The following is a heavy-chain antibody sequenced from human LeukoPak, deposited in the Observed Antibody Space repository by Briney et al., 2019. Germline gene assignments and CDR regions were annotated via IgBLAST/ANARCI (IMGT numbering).Heavy chain of an antibody. J-gene: IGHJ4*02. CDR1: GFIFSNYA. CDR3: ARDLLTDDY. CDR2: ISSSSSYI. V-gene: IGHV3-21*01. Sequence: PGASLRLSCAASGFIFSNYAMSWVRQAPGKGLEWVSSISSSSSYIYYADSVKGRFTISRDNAKNSLYLQMNSLRAEDTAVYYCARDLLTDDYWGQGTLVTVSS. D-gene: IGHD7-27*01.